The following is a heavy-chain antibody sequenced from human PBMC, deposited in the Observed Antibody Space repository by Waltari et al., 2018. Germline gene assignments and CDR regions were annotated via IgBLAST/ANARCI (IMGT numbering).Heavy chain of an antibody. CDR3: ARGTGGSSTYYFAGMDV. CDR1: GGSFSAYH. Sequence: QVQLQQWGAGLLKPSETLSLTCAVFGGSFSAYHWSWIRQSPGKGLEWIGEINHSGSPIYNPSLKSRVTIALDTSKRQVSLRLSSVTAADTAVYFCARGTGGSSTYYFAGMDVWGQGTTVTVSS. V-gene: IGHV4-34*01. D-gene: IGHD3-22*01. CDR2: INHSGSP. J-gene: IGHJ6*02.